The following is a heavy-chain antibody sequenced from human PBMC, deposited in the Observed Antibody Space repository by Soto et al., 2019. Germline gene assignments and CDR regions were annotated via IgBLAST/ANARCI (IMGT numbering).Heavy chain of an antibody. CDR2: INSDGSST. J-gene: IGHJ6*02. CDR1: GSTFSNDW. V-gene: IGHV3-74*01. Sequence: EVQLVESGGGLLQPGGSLRLSCAVSGSTFSNDWMHWVRQAPGKGLVWVSHINSDGSSTNYADFVKGRFTIARDNAKHTVYLQMNSLRAEDTAVYYCARDRSYSLDVWGQGNTVTVSS. CDR3: ARDRSYSLDV.